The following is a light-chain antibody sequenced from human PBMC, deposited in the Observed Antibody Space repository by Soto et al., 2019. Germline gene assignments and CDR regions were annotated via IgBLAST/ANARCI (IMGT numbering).Light chain of an antibody. Sequence: EIVLTQSPDTVSLSPGETATLSCRATETISRSYLAWYQQKPGQPPRLLIYGTSRRATGIPGRFRRGGSGADFTLSISRLEPEDSATYYCPQLGGSPPAFTFGQGTKLEI. V-gene: IGKV3-20*01. CDR3: PQLGGSPPAFT. CDR2: GTS. CDR1: ETISRSY. J-gene: IGKJ2*01.